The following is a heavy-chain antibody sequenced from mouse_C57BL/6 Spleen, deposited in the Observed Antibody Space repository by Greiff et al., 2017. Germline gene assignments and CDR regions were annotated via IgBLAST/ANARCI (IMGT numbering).Heavy chain of an antibody. J-gene: IGHJ1*03. CDR2: INPSTGGT. Sequence: VQLKESGPELVKPGASVKISCKASGYSFTGYYMNWVKQSPEKSLEWIGEINPSTGGTTYNQKFKAKATLTVDKSSSTAYMQLKSLTSEDSAVYYCAKYDYDGGYFDVWGTGTTVTVSS. D-gene: IGHD2-4*01. CDR1: GYSFTGYY. V-gene: IGHV1-42*01. CDR3: AKYDYDGGYFDV.